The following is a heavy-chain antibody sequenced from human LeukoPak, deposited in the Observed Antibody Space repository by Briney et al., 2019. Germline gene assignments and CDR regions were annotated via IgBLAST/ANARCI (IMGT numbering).Heavy chain of an antibody. CDR3: ARLFRGDYADAFDI. CDR2: IYYSGST. J-gene: IGHJ3*02. Sequence: SETLSLTCTVSGGSISSSSYYWGWIRQPPGKGLEWIGSIYYSGSTYYNPSLKSRVTISVDTSKNQFSLKLSSVTAADTAVYYCARLFRGDYADAFDIWGQGTMVTVSS. CDR1: GGSISSSSYY. D-gene: IGHD4-17*01. V-gene: IGHV4-39*07.